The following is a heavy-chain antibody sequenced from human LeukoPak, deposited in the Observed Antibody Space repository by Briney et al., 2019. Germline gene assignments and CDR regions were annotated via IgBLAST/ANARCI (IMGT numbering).Heavy chain of an antibody. CDR3: AELGITMNGGV. Sequence: PGGSLRLSCAASGFTFSSYEMYWVRQAPGKGLEWVSYISSSGSTIYYADSVKGRFTISRDNSKNSLYLQMNSLRAEDTAVYYCAELGITMNGGVWGKGTTGTISS. CDR2: ISSSGSTI. D-gene: IGHD3-10*02. V-gene: IGHV3-48*03. CDR1: GFTFSSYE. J-gene: IGHJ6*04.